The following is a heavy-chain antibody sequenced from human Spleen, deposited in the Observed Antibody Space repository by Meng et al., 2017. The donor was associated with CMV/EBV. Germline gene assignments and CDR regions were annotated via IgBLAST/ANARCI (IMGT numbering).Heavy chain of an antibody. CDR2: IYDSGST. J-gene: IGHJ4*02. V-gene: IGHV4-39*07. D-gene: IGHD1-7*01. CDR3: ARGRINWNYVIDY. Sequence: CPGLVMPSTPRYFTWTIYGGSISRCSYYGGGIRQPPVEWLELIGSIYDSGSTYHNPSLKRRVTITVDTSKNRFSLKLSSVTAADTAVYYCARGRINWNYVIDYWGQGTLVTVSS. CDR1: GGSISRCSYY.